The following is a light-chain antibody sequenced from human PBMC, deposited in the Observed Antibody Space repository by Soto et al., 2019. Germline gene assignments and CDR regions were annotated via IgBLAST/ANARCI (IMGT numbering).Light chain of an antibody. Sequence: VFTLSATTLSLSPGERATLSCRASQSVRSYLAWYQQKPGQAPRLLIYDASNRATDIPARFSGSGSGTDFTLTISSLDPEDSAVYYCHQRSKWPLTFGGLTNVDIK. J-gene: IGKJ4*01. V-gene: IGKV3-11*01. CDR1: QSVRSY. CDR3: HQRSKWPLT. CDR2: DAS.